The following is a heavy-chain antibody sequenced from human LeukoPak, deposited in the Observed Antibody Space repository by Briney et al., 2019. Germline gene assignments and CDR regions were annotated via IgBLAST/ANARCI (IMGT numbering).Heavy chain of an antibody. V-gene: IGHV3-53*01. D-gene: IGHD1-26*01. CDR2: IYSGGST. J-gene: IGHJ4*02. CDR3: ARDVVGATTRDY. Sequence: PGGSLRLSCAASGFTVSSNYMSWVRQALGKGLEWVSVIYSGGSTYYADSVKGRFTISRDNSKNTLYLQMNSLRAEDTAVYYCARDVVGATTRDYWGRGTLVTVSS. CDR1: GFTVSSNY.